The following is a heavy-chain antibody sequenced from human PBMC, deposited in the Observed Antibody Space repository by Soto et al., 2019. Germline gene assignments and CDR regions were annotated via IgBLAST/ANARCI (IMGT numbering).Heavy chain of an antibody. D-gene: IGHD6-13*01. J-gene: IGHJ5*02. CDR3: ARDLAAGDL. V-gene: IGHV1-18*01. Sequence: ASVKVSCKASGYTFTSYGISWVRQAPGQGLEWMGRINAKGGNTNYAQEFQGRVTLTSDTSTSTVYMELSSLRFEDTALFYCARDLAAGDLWGQGTLVTVS. CDR1: GYTFTSYG. CDR2: INAKGGNT.